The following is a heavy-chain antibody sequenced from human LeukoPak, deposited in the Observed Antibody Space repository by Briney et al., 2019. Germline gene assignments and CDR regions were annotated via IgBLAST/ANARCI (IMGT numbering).Heavy chain of an antibody. CDR3: AVIRLGDLSLIDY. V-gene: IGHV1-18*01. D-gene: IGHD3-16*02. J-gene: IGHJ4*02. CDR2: IVVYDGDA. CDR1: GYTFTSFG. Sequence: ASVRVSCKASGYTFTSFGISWVRQAPGQGLEWMGWIVVYDGDANYAQKFQGRVTMTTDTSTNTAYMELRSLRSDDTAVYYCAVIRLGDLSLIDYWGQGTLVTVST.